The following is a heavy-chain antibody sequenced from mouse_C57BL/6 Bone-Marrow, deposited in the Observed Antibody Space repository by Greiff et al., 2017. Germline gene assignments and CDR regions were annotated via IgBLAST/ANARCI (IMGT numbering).Heavy chain of an antibody. J-gene: IGHJ4*01. V-gene: IGHV5-17*01. CDR3: ARGLRRYAMDY. CDR2: ISSGSSTI. Sequence: EVKLVESGGGLVKPGGSLKLSCAASGFTFSDYGMHWVRQAPEKGLEWVAYISSGSSTIYYADTVKGRCTFSRDNAKNTLFLQMTSMRSEDTAMYYCARGLRRYAMDYWGQGTSVTVSS. D-gene: IGHD2-4*01. CDR1: GFTFSDYG.